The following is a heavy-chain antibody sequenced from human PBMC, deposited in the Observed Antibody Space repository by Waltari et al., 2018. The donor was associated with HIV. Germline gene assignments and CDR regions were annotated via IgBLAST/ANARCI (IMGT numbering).Heavy chain of an antibody. CDR2: ISSSGSFI. Sequence: EVQLVDSGGGLVKPGGSLILSCAASVFTFSDHSMNWVRQSPGKGLEWVSSISSSGSFIYYADSVKGRFTISRDNAQNSMYLQMNNLRADDSAMYYCARDSRGTSWSLNWFDPWGQGTLVTVSS. CDR1: VFTFSDHS. V-gene: IGHV3-21*02. CDR3: ARDSRGTSWSLNWFDP. D-gene: IGHD6-13*01. J-gene: IGHJ5*02.